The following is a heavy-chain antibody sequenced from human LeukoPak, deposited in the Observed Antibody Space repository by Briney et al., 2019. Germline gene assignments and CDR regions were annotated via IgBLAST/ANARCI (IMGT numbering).Heavy chain of an antibody. V-gene: IGHV3-23*01. CDR1: GFTSSGFA. J-gene: IGHJ6*01. CDR3: AKMKGHPLPKYYMDV. D-gene: IGHD1-26*01. Sequence: GGSLRLSCAASGFTSSGFAMSWVRRPPGKGLEWGSGISGSGDNTLYADSVKGRFTISRDNSKNTLYLEMNSLRAEDTAIYYCAKMKGHPLPKYYMDVWGQGTTVTVSS. CDR2: ISGSGDNT.